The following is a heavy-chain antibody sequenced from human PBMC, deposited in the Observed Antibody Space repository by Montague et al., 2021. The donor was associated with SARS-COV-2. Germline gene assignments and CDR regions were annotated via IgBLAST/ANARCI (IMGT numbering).Heavy chain of an antibody. V-gene: IGHV3-48*03. CDR3: ARLRGYDYGLLYYYYMHV. Sequence: SLRLSCAASGFTFSSYEMNWVRQAPGKGLEWVSYISSSGVTIYYADSVKGRFTISRDYAKNSLYLQMNSLRAEDTAVYYCARLRGYDYGLLYYYYMHVWGKGTTVTVSS. CDR1: GFTFSSYE. D-gene: IGHD5-12*01. J-gene: IGHJ6*03. CDR2: ISSSGVTI.